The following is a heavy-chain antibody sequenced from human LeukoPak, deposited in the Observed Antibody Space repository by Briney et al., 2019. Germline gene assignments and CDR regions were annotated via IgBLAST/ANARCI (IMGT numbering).Heavy chain of an antibody. D-gene: IGHD1-26*01. V-gene: IGHV3-21*01. J-gene: IGHJ4*02. Sequence: GGSLRLSCAASKFTFSSFEMNWVRQAPGKGLEWVSSISSSSSYIYYADSVKGRFTISRDNAKNSLYLQMNSLRVEDTAVYYCARDLGATIFDFDYWGQGTLVTVSS. CDR3: ARDLGATIFDFDY. CDR1: KFTFSSFE. CDR2: ISSSSSYI.